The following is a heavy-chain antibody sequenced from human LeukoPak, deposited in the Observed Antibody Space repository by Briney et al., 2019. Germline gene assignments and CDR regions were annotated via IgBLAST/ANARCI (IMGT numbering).Heavy chain of an antibody. J-gene: IGHJ3*02. CDR1: GFTFSDAY. D-gene: IGHD1-1*01. CDR3: GTGSAFDI. Sequence: GGSLRLSCAASGFTFSDAYMSWARQAPGKGLEWVGRIKHKAEGGTIDYAVPVKGRFTISRDDSTSSLFLQMNSLKTEDTAVYYCGTGSAFDIWGRGTTVTVSS. V-gene: IGHV3-15*01. CDR2: IKHKAEGGTI.